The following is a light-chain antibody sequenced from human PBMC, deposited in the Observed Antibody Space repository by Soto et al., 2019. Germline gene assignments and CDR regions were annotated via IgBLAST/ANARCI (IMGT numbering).Light chain of an antibody. CDR2: AAS. CDR3: QQRSNWLFT. V-gene: IGKV3-11*01. J-gene: IGKJ3*01. Sequence: EILLTQSPATLSLSPGERATLSCRASQSVSSYLAWYQQKPGQAPWLLIYAASIRAAVIPARFSGSGSRTDFTLTISGLEPEDFAVYYCQQRSNWLFTFGPGTKVDF. CDR1: QSVSSY.